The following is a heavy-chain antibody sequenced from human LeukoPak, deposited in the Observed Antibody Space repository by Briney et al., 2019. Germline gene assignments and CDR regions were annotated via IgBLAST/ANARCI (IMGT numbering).Heavy chain of an antibody. CDR3: ARHDRDILTGYYSFDY. V-gene: IGHV5-51*01. CDR2: IYPGDSGT. J-gene: IGHJ4*02. D-gene: IGHD3-9*01. Sequence: GESLKISCKGSGYIFSTYWIGWVSQMPGKGLEWMGIIYPGDSGTRYSPSFQGQVTISADKSISTAYLQWSSLKASDTAIYYCARHDRDILTGYYSFDYWGQGTLVTVSS. CDR1: GYIFSTYW.